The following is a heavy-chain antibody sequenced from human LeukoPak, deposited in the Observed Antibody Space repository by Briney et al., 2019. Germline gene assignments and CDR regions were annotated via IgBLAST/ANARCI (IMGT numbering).Heavy chain of an antibody. CDR2: IYYSGST. D-gene: IGHD5-18*01. Sequence: SETLSLTCTVSAGSISSYYWSWIRQPPGKGLEWIGYIYYSGSTNYNPSLKSRVTISVDTSKNQFSLKLSSVTAADTAVYYCARVHSYGSFDYWGQGTLVTVSS. V-gene: IGHV4-59*01. CDR1: AGSISSYY. CDR3: ARVHSYGSFDY. J-gene: IGHJ4*02.